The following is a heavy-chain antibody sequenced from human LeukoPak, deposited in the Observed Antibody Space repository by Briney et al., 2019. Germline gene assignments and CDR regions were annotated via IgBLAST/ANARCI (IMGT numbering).Heavy chain of an antibody. CDR1: GYTFTDYS. J-gene: IGHJ4*02. Sequence: ASVKVSCKASGYTFTDYSLHWVRQAPGQGLEWMGWINSNSGGTNYAQKFQGRVTMTRDTSISTAYMELSRLRSDDTAVYYCARGKYSYGYVFDYWGQGTLVTVSS. V-gene: IGHV1-2*02. CDR2: INSNSGGT. CDR3: ARGKYSYGYVFDY. D-gene: IGHD5-18*01.